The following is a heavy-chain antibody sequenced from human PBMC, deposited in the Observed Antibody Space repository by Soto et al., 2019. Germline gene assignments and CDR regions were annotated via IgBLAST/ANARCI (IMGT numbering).Heavy chain of an antibody. J-gene: IGHJ6*02. Sequence: GGSLRLSGAASGFTVSRNYMSWVRQAPGKGLEWVSVIYSGGSTYYADSVKGRFTISRDNSKNTLYLQMNSLRAEDTAVYYCARDTRRGFFYYYGMDVWGQGTTVTVSS. CDR3: ARDTRRGFFYYYGMDV. CDR2: IYSGGST. V-gene: IGHV3-53*01. CDR1: GFTVSRNY. D-gene: IGHD1-1*01.